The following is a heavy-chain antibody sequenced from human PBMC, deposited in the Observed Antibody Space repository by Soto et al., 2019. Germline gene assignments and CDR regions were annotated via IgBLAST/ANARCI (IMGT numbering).Heavy chain of an antibody. CDR2: ISSSSSYI. J-gene: IGHJ4*02. D-gene: IGHD6-6*01. CDR3: ARAKSIAARQGYYFDY. V-gene: IGHV3-21*01. Sequence: EVQLVESGGGLVKPGGSLRLSCAASGFTFSSYSMNWVRQAPGKGLEWVSSISSSSSYIYYADSVKGRFTISRDNAKNSLYLLMNSLRAEDTAVYYCARAKSIAARQGYYFDYWGQGTLVTVSS. CDR1: GFTFSSYS.